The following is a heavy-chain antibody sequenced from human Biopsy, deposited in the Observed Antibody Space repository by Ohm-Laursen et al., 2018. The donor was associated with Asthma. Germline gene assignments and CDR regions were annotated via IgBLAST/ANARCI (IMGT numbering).Heavy chain of an antibody. CDR2: INYRGDT. CDR1: GGSFTHYF. V-gene: IGHV4-34*01. CDR3: VRGEEVAGTYFKD. Sequence: GTLSLTCAISGGSFTHYFWMWIRQPPGKGLEWIGEINYRGDTNYNPSLESRVPISVDTSTYHFSLRLNSVTAADTAVYYCVRGEEVAGTYFKDWDQGTLVTVSS. D-gene: IGHD6-19*01. J-gene: IGHJ1*01.